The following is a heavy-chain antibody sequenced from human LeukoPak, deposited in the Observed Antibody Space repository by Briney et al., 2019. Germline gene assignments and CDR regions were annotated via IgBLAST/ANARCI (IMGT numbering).Heavy chain of an antibody. CDR1: GGTFSSYA. Sequence: SVKVSCKASGGTFSSYAISWVRQAPGQGLEWMGRIIPILGVANFAQKFQGRVTITADKSTSTAYMELSSLRSEDTAVYYCARGTLDIVATGDWFDPWGQGTLVTVSS. V-gene: IGHV1-69*04. CDR2: IIPILGVA. J-gene: IGHJ5*02. D-gene: IGHD5-12*01. CDR3: ARGTLDIVATGDWFDP.